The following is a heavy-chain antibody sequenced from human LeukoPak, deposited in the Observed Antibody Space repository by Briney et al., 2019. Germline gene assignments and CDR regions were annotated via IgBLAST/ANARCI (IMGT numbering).Heavy chain of an antibody. Sequence: GGSLRLSCAASGFTFSDYYMSWIRQAPGKGLEWVSYISSSSSYTNYADSVKGRFTISRDNAKNSLYLQMNSLRAEDTAVYYCARAPESPVLIWFGEPHQFDYWGQGTLVTVSS. CDR2: ISSSSSYT. J-gene: IGHJ4*02. CDR3: ARAPESPVLIWFGEPHQFDY. D-gene: IGHD3-10*01. V-gene: IGHV3-11*06. CDR1: GFTFSDYY.